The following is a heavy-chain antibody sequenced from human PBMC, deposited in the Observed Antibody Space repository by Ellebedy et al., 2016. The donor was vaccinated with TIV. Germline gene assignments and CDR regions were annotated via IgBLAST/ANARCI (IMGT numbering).Heavy chain of an antibody. V-gene: IGHV3-48*01. CDR2: ISSSSSTI. CDR3: ARGWDSSSWTPFDY. D-gene: IGHD6-13*01. J-gene: IGHJ4*02. Sequence: GGSLRLSXAASGFTFSSYSMNWVRQAPGKGLEWVSYISSSSSTIYYADSVKGRFTISRDNAKNSLYLQMNSLRAEDTAVYYCARGWDSSSWTPFDYWGQGTLVTVSS. CDR1: GFTFSSYS.